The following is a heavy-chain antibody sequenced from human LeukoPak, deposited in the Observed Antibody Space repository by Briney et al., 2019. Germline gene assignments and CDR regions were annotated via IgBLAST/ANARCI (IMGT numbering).Heavy chain of an antibody. CDR1: AFTFSNYA. J-gene: IGHJ4*02. CDR3: TRDAYNFNAFDY. Sequence: GGSLRLSCAVSAFTFSNYAMHWVRQPPGKGLEWVAVVSSHGNDGYYADSVRGRFTFSRDNSKNTLYLQIDSLRLEDTAIYYCTRDAYNFNAFDYWGQGTLVTVSS. V-gene: IGHV3-30*17. CDR2: VSSHGNDG. D-gene: IGHD1-1*01.